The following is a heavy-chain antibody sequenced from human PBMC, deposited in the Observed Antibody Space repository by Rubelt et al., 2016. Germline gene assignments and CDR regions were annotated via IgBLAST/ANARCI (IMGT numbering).Heavy chain of an antibody. J-gene: IGHJ4*02. CDR1: GLTVRSNY. V-gene: IGHV3-66*01. CDR3: VKGSAAARPYSFDY. D-gene: IGHD6-6*01. Sequence: EVKLVESGGGLVQPGGSLRLSCEVSGLTVRSNYMSWIRQAPGKGLEWVSSIYSTGSTYYVDSVKGRFTMSRDNSKNTLDRQRNGVRAEDTAVYDCVKGSAAARPYSFDYWGQGTLVTVSS. CDR2: IYSTGST.